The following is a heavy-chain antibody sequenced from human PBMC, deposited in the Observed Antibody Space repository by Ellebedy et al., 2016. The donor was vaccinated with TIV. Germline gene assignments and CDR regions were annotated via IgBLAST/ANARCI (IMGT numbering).Heavy chain of an antibody. V-gene: IGHV1-18*04. D-gene: IGHD2-2*01. Sequence: AASVKVSCKASGYPFPNYGVSWVRQAPGQGLEWVGWISAYNGNTKYGQKVQGRINLTTDTSMGTAYMELRSLRSDDTGVYFCARDVPADAAALLDYWGQGTRVTVSS. J-gene: IGHJ4*02. CDR2: ISAYNGNT. CDR3: ARDVPADAAALLDY. CDR1: GYPFPNYG.